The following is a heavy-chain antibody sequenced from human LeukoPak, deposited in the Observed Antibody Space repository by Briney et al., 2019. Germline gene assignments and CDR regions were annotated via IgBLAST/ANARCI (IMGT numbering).Heavy chain of an antibody. CDR1: GFIFSSYS. V-gene: IGHV3-21*04. D-gene: IGHD6-13*01. Sequence: GGSLRLSCAASGFIFSSYSMTWVRQAPGKGLEWVSSITSGSSYIYYSDSVKGRFTISRDNSKNTLYLQTNSLRAEDTAVYYCARRGAAGTYYFDYWGQGTLVTVSS. CDR3: ARRGAAGTYYFDY. CDR2: ITSGSSYI. J-gene: IGHJ4*02.